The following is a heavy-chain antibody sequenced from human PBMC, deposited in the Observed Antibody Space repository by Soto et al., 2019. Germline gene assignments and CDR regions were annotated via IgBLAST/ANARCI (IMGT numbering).Heavy chain of an antibody. CDR2: IYTSGST. Sequence: SETLSLTCTVSGGSISSYYWSWIRQPAGKGLEWIGRIYTSGSTNYNPSLKSRVTMSVDTSKNQFSLKLSSVTAADTAVYYCARDYXDSSGLSPYYYYYGMDVWGQGTTVTVSS. CDR1: GGSISSYY. J-gene: IGHJ6*02. V-gene: IGHV4-4*07. CDR3: ARDYXDSSGLSPYYYYYGMDV. D-gene: IGHD3-22*01.